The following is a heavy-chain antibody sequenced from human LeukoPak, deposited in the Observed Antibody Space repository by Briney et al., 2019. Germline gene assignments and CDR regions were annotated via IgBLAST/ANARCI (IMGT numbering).Heavy chain of an antibody. CDR2: IYTSGST. CDR1: GGSISSYY. J-gene: IGHJ6*03. CDR3: ARDLSGGGWSRDIYYYYMDV. Sequence: SETLSLTCTVSGGSISSYYWSWIRQPAGKGLEWIGRIYTSGSTNYNPSLKSRVTMSVDTSKNQFSLKLSSVTAADTAVYYCARDLSGGGWSRDIYYYYMDVWGKGTTVTISS. V-gene: IGHV4-4*07. D-gene: IGHD6-19*01.